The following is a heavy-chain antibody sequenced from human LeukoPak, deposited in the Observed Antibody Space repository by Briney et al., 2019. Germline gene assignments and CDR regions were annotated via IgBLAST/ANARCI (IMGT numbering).Heavy chain of an antibody. CDR2: INPNSGGT. Sequence: GASVKVSCKASGYTFNGYYMHWVRQAPGQGLEWMGWINPNSGGTNYAQKFQGRVTMTRDTSISTAYMELSRLRSDDTAVYYCARGVRNFRLESSYCYYYGMDVWGQGTTVTVSS. J-gene: IGHJ6*02. CDR3: ARGVRNFRLESSYCYYYGMDV. CDR1: GYTFNGYY. D-gene: IGHD1-1*01. V-gene: IGHV1-2*02.